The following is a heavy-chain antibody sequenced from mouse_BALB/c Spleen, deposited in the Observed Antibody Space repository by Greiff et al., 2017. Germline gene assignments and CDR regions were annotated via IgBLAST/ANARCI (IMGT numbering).Heavy chain of an antibody. Sequence: EVNVVESGGGLVQPGGSLKLSCAASGFTFSSYTMSWVRQTPEKRLEWVAYISNGGGSTYYPDTVKGRFTISRDNAKNTLYLQMSSLKSEDTAMYYCARDTTVGPFAYWGQGTLVTVSA. CDR3: ARDTTVGPFAY. D-gene: IGHD1-1*01. V-gene: IGHV5-12-2*01. CDR2: ISNGGGST. J-gene: IGHJ3*01. CDR1: GFTFSSYT.